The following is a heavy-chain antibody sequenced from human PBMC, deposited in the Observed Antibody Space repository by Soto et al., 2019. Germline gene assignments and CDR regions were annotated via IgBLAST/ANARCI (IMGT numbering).Heavy chain of an antibody. V-gene: IGHV4-39*01. CDR3: ARDYFDSSDYTTNSIDP. J-gene: IGHJ5*02. CDR1: GDSISNSRFY. CDR2: IYHTGNA. D-gene: IGHD3-22*01. Sequence: QLQLQESGPGLVKSSETLSLTCSVSGDSISNSRFYWAWIRQPPGEGLEWIGCIYHTGNAYYNPYLQEGIRKFVDTAKNQFSLKLTSVTAADTALYYCARDYFDSSDYTTNSIDPWGQGSLVTVSS.